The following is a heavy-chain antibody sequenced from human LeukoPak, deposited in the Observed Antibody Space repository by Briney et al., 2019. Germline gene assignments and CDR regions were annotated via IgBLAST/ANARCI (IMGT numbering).Heavy chain of an antibody. CDR1: GYTFTRDG. D-gene: IGHD3-3*01. CDR2: ISAYNART. CDR3: ARVSERFLEWLLGNYYYMDV. J-gene: IGHJ6*03. V-gene: IGHV1-18*01. Sequence: ALVKVSCKVSGYTFTRDGVTWVRQAPEQGLEWMGWISAYNARTNYSQKFQGRVTMTTDTSTSTAYMELRSLRSDDTAVYYCARVSERFLEWLLGNYYYMDVWGKGTTVTVSS.